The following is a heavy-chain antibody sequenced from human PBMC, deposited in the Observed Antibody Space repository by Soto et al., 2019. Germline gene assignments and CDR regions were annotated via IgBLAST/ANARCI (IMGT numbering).Heavy chain of an antibody. CDR3: ARITIFGSFCWFDP. J-gene: IGHJ5*02. CDR2: IFYSGSF. Sequence: PSETLSLTCTVSGGSISSGTSYWSWIRQRPGKGLEWIGYIFYSGSFYYTPSLRGRVTISVDTSKNQFSLKLSSVTAADTAVYYCARITIFGSFCWFDPWGQGTLVTVSS. CDR1: GGSISSGTSY. D-gene: IGHD3-3*01. V-gene: IGHV4-31*03.